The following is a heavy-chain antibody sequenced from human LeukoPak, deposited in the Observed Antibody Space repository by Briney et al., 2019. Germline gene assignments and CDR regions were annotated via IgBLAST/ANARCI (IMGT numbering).Heavy chain of an antibody. J-gene: IGHJ4*02. CDR2: IYHSGST. Sequence: SETLSLTCTVSGYSISSGYYWGWIRQPPGKGLEWIGSIYHSGSTYYNPSLKSRVTISVDTSKNQFSLKLSSVTAADTAVYYCARDGYYYDSRVDYWGQGTLVTVSS. D-gene: IGHD3-22*01. V-gene: IGHV4-38-2*02. CDR1: GYSISSGYY. CDR3: ARDGYYYDSRVDY.